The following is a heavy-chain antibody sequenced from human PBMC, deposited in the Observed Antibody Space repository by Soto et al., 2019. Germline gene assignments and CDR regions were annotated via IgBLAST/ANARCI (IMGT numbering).Heavy chain of an antibody. CDR2: IKSKTDGGTT. CDR1: GFTFSSYA. V-gene: IGHV3-15*07. Sequence: GGSLRLSCAASGFTFSSYAMNWVRQAPGKGLEWVGRIKSKTDGGTTDYAAPVKGRFTISRDDSKNTLYLQMNSLKTEDTAVYYCTTDRWHYYDSSAVSPWYFDYWGQGTLVTVSS. J-gene: IGHJ4*02. CDR3: TTDRWHYYDSSAVSPWYFDY. D-gene: IGHD3-22*01.